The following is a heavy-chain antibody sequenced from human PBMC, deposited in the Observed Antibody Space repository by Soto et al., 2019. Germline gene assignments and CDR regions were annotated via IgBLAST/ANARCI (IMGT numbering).Heavy chain of an antibody. CDR3: ARFVRSCSATTCSTRADV. V-gene: IGHV4-61*01. D-gene: IGHD2-2*01. Sequence: QVQLQESGPGLVKPSETLSLTCTVSGGFVNSDTHSWSWIRQTPGKRLEWIGFIYSGGSTKNPSLGRRVTMSVDTSKNQFSLKLRSVIVADTAVYHCARFVRSCSATTCSTRADVWGQGITVTVSS. CDR1: GGFVNSDTHS. CDR2: IYSGGST. J-gene: IGHJ6*02.